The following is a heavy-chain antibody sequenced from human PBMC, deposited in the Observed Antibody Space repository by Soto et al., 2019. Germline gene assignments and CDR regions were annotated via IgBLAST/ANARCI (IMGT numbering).Heavy chain of an antibody. V-gene: IGHV3-30-3*01. CDR1: VFTFSSYA. CDR2: ISYDGSNK. J-gene: IGHJ5*02. D-gene: IGHD3-3*01. CDR3: ARGWEGFKICPFGP. Sequence: GGSLRLSCAASVFTFSSYAMHWVRQAPGKGLEWVAVISYDGSNKYYADSVKGRFTISRDNSKNTLYLQMNSLRAEDTAVYYCARGWEGFKICPFGPWGQGTLVTVSS.